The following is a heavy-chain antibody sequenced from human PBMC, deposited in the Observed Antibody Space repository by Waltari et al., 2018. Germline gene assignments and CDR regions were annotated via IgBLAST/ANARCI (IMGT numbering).Heavy chain of an antibody. CDR1: GFTFSDPY. Sequence: EVQLVESGGGLVQSGGSLRLSCAASGFTFSDPYMDWVRQAPGKGLEWVGRTKNKDNSYTTEYAASVKGRFTISRDELKNSLYLQMNSLKSEDTAVYYCARAYSRSFYSPGYWGQGTLVTVSS. CDR3: ARAYSRSFYSPGY. J-gene: IGHJ4*02. CDR2: TKNKDNSYTT. D-gene: IGHD6-6*01. V-gene: IGHV3-72*01.